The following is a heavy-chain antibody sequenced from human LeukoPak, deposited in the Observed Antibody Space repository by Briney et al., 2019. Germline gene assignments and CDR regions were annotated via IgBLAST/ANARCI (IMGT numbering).Heavy chain of an antibody. J-gene: IGHJ6*03. D-gene: IGHD3-10*01. CDR2: IYYSGST. V-gene: IGHV4-59*01. CDR3: ARATMVRGVIIHYYYYMDV. CDR1: GGSISSYY. Sequence: SETLSLTCTVSGGSISSYYWSWIRQPPGKGLEWIGYIYYSGSTNYNPSLKSRVTISVDTSKNQFSLKLSSVTAADTAVYYCARATMVRGVIIHYYYYMDVWGKGATVTISS.